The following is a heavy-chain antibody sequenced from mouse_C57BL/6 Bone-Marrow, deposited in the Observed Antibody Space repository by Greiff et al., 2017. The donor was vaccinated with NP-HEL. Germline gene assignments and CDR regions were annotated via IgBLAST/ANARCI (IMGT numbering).Heavy chain of an antibody. CDR3: ARPYDGPFAY. Sequence: QVHVKQPGAELVRPATSVKLSCKASGYTFTSYWMHWVKQRPGQGLEWIGVIDPSDSYTNYNQKFKGKATLTVDTSSSTAYMQLSSLTSEDSAVYYCARPYDGPFAYWGQGTLVTVSA. CDR2: IDPSDSYT. D-gene: IGHD2-3*01. CDR1: GYTFTSYW. V-gene: IGHV1-59*01. J-gene: IGHJ3*01.